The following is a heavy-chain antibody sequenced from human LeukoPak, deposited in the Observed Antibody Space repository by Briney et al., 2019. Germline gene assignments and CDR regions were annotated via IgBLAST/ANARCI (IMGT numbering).Heavy chain of an antibody. J-gene: IGHJ6*02. CDR3: AKDLGYCSSISCFPPYGMDV. V-gene: IGHV3-23*01. CDR1: GFTFSDYA. D-gene: IGHD2-2*01. CDR2: ISDSGSNT. Sequence: GGSLRLSCTASGFTFSDYAMSWVRQAPGKGLEWVSAISDSGSNTYFADSLKGRFTISRDNSKNTLYLQMNSLRAEDTAVYYCAKDLGYCSSISCFPPYGMDVWGQGTTVTVSS.